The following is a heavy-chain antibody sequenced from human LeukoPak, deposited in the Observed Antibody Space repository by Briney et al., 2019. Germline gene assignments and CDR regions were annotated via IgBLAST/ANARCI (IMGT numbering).Heavy chain of an antibody. J-gene: IGHJ4*02. Sequence: PSETLSLTCAVYGGSFSGYYWSWIRQPPGKGLEWIGEINHSGSTNYNPSLKSRVTISVDTSKNQFSLKLSSVTAADTAVYYCARGGRGLYYYGSGCSDFDYRGQGTLVTVSS. CDR1: GGSFSGYY. V-gene: IGHV4-34*01. D-gene: IGHD3-10*01. CDR2: INHSGST. CDR3: ARGGRGLYYYGSGCSDFDY.